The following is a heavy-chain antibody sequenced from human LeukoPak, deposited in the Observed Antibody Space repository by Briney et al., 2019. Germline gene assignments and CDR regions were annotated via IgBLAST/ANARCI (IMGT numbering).Heavy chain of an antibody. V-gene: IGHV5-51*01. D-gene: IGHD3-10*01. CDR2: IYPGDSDT. Sequence: GESLKISCKGSGYNFTTYWIVWVRQMPGKGLEWMGIIYPGDSDTRYSPSFQGQVTISADKSISTAYLQWSSLKASDTAMYYCARHGTYYYGSGRPFDPWGQGTLVTVSS. J-gene: IGHJ5*02. CDR3: ARHGTYYYGSGRPFDP. CDR1: GYNFTTYW.